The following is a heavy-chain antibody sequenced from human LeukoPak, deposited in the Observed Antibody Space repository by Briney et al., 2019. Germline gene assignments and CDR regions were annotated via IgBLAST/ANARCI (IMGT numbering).Heavy chain of an antibody. CDR2: ISDNGRSS. J-gene: IGHJ6*02. V-gene: IGHV3-23*01. D-gene: IGHD3-10*02. CDR1: GFTFRTLA. CDR3: AKDVRPGGGGMDV. Sequence: GGSLRLSCAASGFTFRTLAMSWVRQAPGKGLEWVSTISDNGRSSHYADSVKGRFTISRDNSKNTLDLQMNSLKAEDTAIYYCAKDVRPGGGGMDVWGQGTTVTVSS.